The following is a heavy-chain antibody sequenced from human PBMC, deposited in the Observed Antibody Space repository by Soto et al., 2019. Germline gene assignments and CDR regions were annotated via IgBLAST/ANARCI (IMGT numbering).Heavy chain of an antibody. V-gene: IGHV1-69*06. Sequence: SVKVSCKASGGTFSSYAISWVRQAPGQGLEWMGGIIPIFGTANYAQKFQGRVTITADKSTSTAYMELSSLRSEDTAVYYCARNYYDFWSGYYDYYYSYAMEGGG. D-gene: IGHD3-3*01. J-gene: IGHJ6*02. CDR1: GGTFSSYA. CDR3: ARNYYDFWSGYYDYYYSYAMEG. CDR2: IIPIFGTA.